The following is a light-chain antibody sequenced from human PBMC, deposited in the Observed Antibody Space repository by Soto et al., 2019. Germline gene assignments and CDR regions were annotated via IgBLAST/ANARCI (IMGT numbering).Light chain of an antibody. V-gene: IGKV1-39*01. CDR2: AAS. J-gene: IGKJ3*01. CDR3: QQSYSTPFT. CDR1: QSISSW. Sequence: DIPMTQSPSTLSASVGDRVTITCRASQSISSWLAWYQQKPGKAPKLLIYAASSLQGGVPSRFSGSGSGTDFTLTINSLQPADFASYYCQQSYSTPFTFGPGTKVDIK.